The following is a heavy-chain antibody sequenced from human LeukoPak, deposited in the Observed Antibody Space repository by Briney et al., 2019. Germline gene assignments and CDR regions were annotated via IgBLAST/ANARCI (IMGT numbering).Heavy chain of an antibody. Sequence: GGSLRLACAASGFTSSSHGMSWGRHAPGEGVGWGSSISASGDETYYADSVKGRFTISRDNSKNTLHLQMNSLRAEDTAAYYCAHIGRRGNWYFDYWGQGTLVTVSP. J-gene: IGHJ4*02. CDR2: ISASGDET. CDR1: GFTSSSHG. CDR3: AHIGRRGNWYFDY. V-gene: IGHV3-23*01. D-gene: IGHD1-1*01.